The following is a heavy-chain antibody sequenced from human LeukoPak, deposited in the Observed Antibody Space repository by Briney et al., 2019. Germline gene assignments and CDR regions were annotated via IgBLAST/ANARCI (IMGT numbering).Heavy chain of an antibody. V-gene: IGHV3-23*01. Sequence: GGSLRLSCAASGFTFSSYAMSWVRQAPGKGLEWVSAISSSGGSTYYADSVKGRFTISRDNSKNTLYLQMNSLRAEDTAVYYCAKEKYCSSTSCYISPLDYWGQGTLVTVSS. D-gene: IGHD2-2*02. J-gene: IGHJ4*02. CDR3: AKEKYCSSTSCYISPLDY. CDR2: ISSSGGST. CDR1: GFTFSSYA.